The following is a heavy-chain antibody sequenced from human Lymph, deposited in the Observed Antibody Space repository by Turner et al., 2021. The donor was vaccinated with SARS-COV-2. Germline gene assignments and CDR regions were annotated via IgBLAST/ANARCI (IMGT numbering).Heavy chain of an antibody. J-gene: IGHJ3*02. Sequence: VQLVPSGAELLKPGFSGGASCSASGGTVSTYVSSWVRQAPGQGLEWMEGIITSIGIANYAQKFQGRVTINADKYKITAYMELSSVRYEDTYEYHCARRNSRNYDALDIWGQGTMVTVSS. CDR3: ARRNSRNYDALDI. CDR2: IITSIGIA. D-gene: IGHD1-26*01. V-gene: IGHV1-69*10. CDR1: GGTVSTYV.